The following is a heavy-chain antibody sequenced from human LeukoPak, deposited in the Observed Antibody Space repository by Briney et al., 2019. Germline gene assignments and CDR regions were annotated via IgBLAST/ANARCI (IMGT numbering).Heavy chain of an antibody. Sequence: ASVRVSCKASGYTLTGYYMHWVRQAPGQGLEWMGWINPNSGGTNYAQKFQGRVTMTRDTSISTAYMELSRRRSDDTAVYYCARDRGLLWFGELLSPYYFDYWGQGTLVTVSS. J-gene: IGHJ4*02. D-gene: IGHD3-10*01. V-gene: IGHV1-2*02. CDR1: GYTLTGYY. CDR2: INPNSGGT. CDR3: ARDRGLLWFGELLSPYYFDY.